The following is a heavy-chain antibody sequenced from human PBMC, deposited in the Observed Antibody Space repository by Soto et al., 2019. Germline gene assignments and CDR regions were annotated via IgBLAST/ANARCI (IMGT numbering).Heavy chain of an antibody. D-gene: IGHD3-10*02. CDR2: ISYDGNNK. V-gene: IGHV3-30*18. CDR3: AKAVDISVRGVPPSDY. J-gene: IGHJ4*02. CDR1: GFTFNRFG. Sequence: GGSLRLSCAASGFTFNRFGMHWVRQAPGKGLEWVAVISYDGNNKYYADSVKGRFTISRDNSQNTLYLQMYSLRPDDTAMYFCAKAVDISVRGVPPSDYWGQGTLVTVSS.